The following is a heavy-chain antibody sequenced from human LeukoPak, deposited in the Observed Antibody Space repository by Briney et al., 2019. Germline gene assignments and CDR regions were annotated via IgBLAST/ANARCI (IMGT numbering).Heavy chain of an antibody. CDR3: ARGSGYVSAFDI. CDR2: IIPIFGTA. V-gene: IGHV1-69*13. D-gene: IGHD3-10*01. CDR1: GGTFSGYA. J-gene: IGHJ3*02. Sequence: GASVKVSCKASGGTFSGYAISWVRQAPGQGLEWMGGIIPIFGTANYAQKFQGRVTITADESTSTAYMELSSLRSEDTAVYYCARGSGYVSAFDIWGRGTMVTVSS.